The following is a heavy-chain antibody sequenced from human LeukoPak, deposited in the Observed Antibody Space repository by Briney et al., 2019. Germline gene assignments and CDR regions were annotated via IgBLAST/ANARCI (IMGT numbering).Heavy chain of an antibody. CDR1: GFTFSSYA. D-gene: IGHD7-27*01. CDR3: AKDGGLWVSAHWGDT. J-gene: IGHJ5*02. Sequence: GGSLRLSCAASGFTFSSYAMSWVRQAPGKVLEWVSAISGSGGSTSYADSVKGRFTVSRDNTKNTRYLQKNSLRAEDTAVYYCAKDGGLWVSAHWGDTWGRGTLVTVSS. CDR2: ISGSGGST. V-gene: IGHV3-23*01.